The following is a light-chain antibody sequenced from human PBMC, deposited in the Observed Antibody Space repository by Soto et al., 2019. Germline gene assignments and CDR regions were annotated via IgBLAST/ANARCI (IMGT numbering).Light chain of an antibody. V-gene: IGKV1-39*01. CDR1: HNINNY. J-gene: IGKJ4*01. Sequence: DIHTTQSPPSLSASVGDRVTSTCRASHNINNYLSWYQQKPGKAHKILIYAASSLQSGVASRFSGSGSATDFTLTIRSMQPEDFATYFCQQGYNMQLPFGGGTQLDIK. CDR3: QQGYNMQLP. CDR2: AAS.